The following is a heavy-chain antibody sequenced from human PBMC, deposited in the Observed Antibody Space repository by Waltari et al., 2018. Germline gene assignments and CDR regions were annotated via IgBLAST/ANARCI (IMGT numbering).Heavy chain of an antibody. D-gene: IGHD6-13*01. CDR1: GGSISSSSYY. CDR2: IYYSGST. V-gene: IGHV4-39*07. Sequence: QLQLQESGPGLVKPSETLSLTCTVSGGSISSSSYYWGWIRQPPGKGLEWIGSIYYSGSTYYNPSLKSRVTISVDTSKNQFSLKLSSVTAADTAVYYCARIQAGPEYYYGMDVWGQGTTVTVSS. CDR3: ARIQAGPEYYYGMDV. J-gene: IGHJ6*02.